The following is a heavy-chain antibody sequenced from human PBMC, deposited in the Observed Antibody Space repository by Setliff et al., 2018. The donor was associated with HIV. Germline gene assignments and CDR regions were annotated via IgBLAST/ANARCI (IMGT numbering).Heavy chain of an antibody. CDR1: GGSISSGNYY. D-gene: IGHD6-13*01. Sequence: SETLSLTCTVSGGSISSGNYYWNWIRQHPGKGLEWIGYIYYSGATYYNPSLKSRVTISVDTSNQQFSLKLSSVTAADTAIYYCATGKAATGTGVGYWGQGTLVTVSS. CDR2: IYYSGAT. J-gene: IGHJ4*02. CDR3: ATGKAATGTGVGY. V-gene: IGHV4-31*03.